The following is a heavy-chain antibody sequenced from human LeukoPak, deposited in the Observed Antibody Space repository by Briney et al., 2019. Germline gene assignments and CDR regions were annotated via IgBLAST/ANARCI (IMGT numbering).Heavy chain of an antibody. CDR2: IYYSGNT. J-gene: IGHJ3*02. D-gene: IGHD5-12*01. Sequence: SETLSLTCTVSGASVSHNNYYWGWIRQPPGKGLEWIASIYYSGNTYYNPSLKSRVTISVDTSKNHLSLILSSVTAADTAVYYCAPGGYIGYGHAFDIWGQGTMVTVSS. CDR3: APGGYIGYGHAFDI. V-gene: IGHV4-39*07. CDR1: GASVSHNNYY.